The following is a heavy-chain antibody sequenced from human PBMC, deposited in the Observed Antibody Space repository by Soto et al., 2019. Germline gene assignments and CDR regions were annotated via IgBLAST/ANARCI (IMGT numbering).Heavy chain of an antibody. CDR1: GSSIKNSYYF. J-gene: IGHJ4*02. CDR3: ASHEMAAVTQ. V-gene: IGHV4-39*01. Sequence: QLQLQESGPGLVKSSETLSLTCTVSGSSIKNSYYFWGWIRQPPGKGLEWIGSIFNNGSTHHNPYLKSRVTISLDTSKNQFSLKLSSVTAGDTAVYYCASHEMAAVTQWGRGTLVTVSS. CDR2: IFNNGST. D-gene: IGHD4-4*01.